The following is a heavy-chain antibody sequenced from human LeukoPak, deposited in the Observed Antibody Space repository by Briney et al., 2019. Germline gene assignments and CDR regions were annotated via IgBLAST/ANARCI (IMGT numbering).Heavy chain of an antibody. CDR2: FSRDTRTI. CDR3: ARGYNWSFDY. J-gene: IGHJ4*02. V-gene: IGHV3-48*01. Sequence: GGSLRVSCVASGFTFSSYSMNWVRQAPGRGLEWVSYFSRDTRTIYYADSVKGRFTISRDNAKNSVYLQMNNLRAEDTAVYYCARGYNWSFDYWGQGTLASVSS. CDR1: GFTFSSYS. D-gene: IGHD1-20*01.